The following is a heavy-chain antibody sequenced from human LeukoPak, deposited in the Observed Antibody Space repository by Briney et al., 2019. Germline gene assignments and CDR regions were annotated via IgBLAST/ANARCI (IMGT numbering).Heavy chain of an antibody. Sequence: PGGSLRLSCAASGFTFSNYAMHWARQAPGKGLEWVTLISYDGSSQYYADSVKGRFTISRDNSKNTLYLQMNSLRAEDTAVYYCAKDKRRMATITVTSDWGQGTLVTVSS. CDR3: AKDKRRMATITVTSD. CDR1: GFTFSNYA. J-gene: IGHJ4*02. V-gene: IGHV3-33*06. D-gene: IGHD5-24*01. CDR2: ISYDGSSQ.